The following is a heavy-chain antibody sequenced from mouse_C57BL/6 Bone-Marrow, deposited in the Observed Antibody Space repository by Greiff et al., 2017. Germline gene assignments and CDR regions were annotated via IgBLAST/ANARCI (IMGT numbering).Heavy chain of an antibody. CDR1: GFTFSDYG. J-gene: IGHJ4*01. CDR2: ISNLAYSI. CDR3: ARQDYGSSYDYAMDY. Sequence: ELKLVESGGGLVQPGGSLKLSCAASGFTFSDYGMAWVRQAPRKGPEWVAFISNLAYSIYYADTVTGRFTISRENAKNTLYLEMSSLRSEDTAMYYCARQDYGSSYDYAMDYWGQGTSVTVSS. V-gene: IGHV5-15*04. D-gene: IGHD1-1*01.